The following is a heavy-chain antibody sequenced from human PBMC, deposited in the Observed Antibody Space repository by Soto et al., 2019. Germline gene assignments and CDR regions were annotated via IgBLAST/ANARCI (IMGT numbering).Heavy chain of an antibody. CDR3: AREMYYYDSSGYPPRWFDP. CDR1: GGSISSGGYY. V-gene: IGHV4-31*02. D-gene: IGHD3-22*01. Sequence: ASETLSLTCTVSGGSISSGGYYWSWIRQHPGKGLEWIGYIFYSGTTYYNPSLKSRVTISVDTSKNQFSLKLSSVTAADTAVYYCAREMYYYDSSGYPPRWFDPWGQGTLVTVSS. J-gene: IGHJ5*02. CDR2: IFYSGTT.